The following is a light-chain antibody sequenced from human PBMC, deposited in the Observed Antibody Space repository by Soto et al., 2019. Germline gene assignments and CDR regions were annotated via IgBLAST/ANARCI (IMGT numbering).Light chain of an antibody. CDR1: QSVISS. V-gene: IGKV3-15*01. J-gene: IGKJ4*01. CDR2: GAS. Sequence: IVVTQSPALVSVSPGERVTLSCRASQSVISSLAWYQQKLGQAPRLLIYGASTRATGIPARFSGSGSGTEFFLNISSLQSEDSAIYYCQHYNNWLGTFGGGTKVEIK. CDR3: QHYNNWLGT.